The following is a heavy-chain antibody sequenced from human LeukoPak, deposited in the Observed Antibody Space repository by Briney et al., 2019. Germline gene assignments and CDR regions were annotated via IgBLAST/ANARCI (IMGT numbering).Heavy chain of an antibody. CDR1: GYTFTSYG. Sequence: ASVKVSCKASGYTFTSYGIGWVRQAPGQGLEWLGWISAYNGHTNYIQKLQGRVTMTTDTSTSTAYMELRSLRSDDTAVYYCARDGTYYDFWSGFLYYYYMDVWGKGTTVTVSS. J-gene: IGHJ6*03. CDR3: ARDGTYYDFWSGFLYYYYMDV. D-gene: IGHD3-3*01. CDR2: ISAYNGHT. V-gene: IGHV1-18*01.